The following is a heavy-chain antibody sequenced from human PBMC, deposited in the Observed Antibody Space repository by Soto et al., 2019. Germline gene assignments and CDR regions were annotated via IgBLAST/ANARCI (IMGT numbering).Heavy chain of an antibody. Sequence: VQLVESGGDLIQPGGSLRLSCAASGFSFSSYGMNWARQAPGKGLEWVAGISGSGGNIFYADSVKGRFTISRDNFKNTVYLQMNSLRAEDTAVYYCGKGRRQWLDVTPIDSWGQGTLVTVSS. CDR2: ISGSGGNI. J-gene: IGHJ4*02. CDR1: GFSFSSYG. V-gene: IGHV3-23*04. CDR3: GKGRRQWLDVTPIDS. D-gene: IGHD6-19*01.